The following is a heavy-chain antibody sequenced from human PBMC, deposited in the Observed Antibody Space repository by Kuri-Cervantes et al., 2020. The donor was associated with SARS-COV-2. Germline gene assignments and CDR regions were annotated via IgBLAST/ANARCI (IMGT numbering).Heavy chain of an antibody. CDR3: ASITGEGY. CDR2: LRYDGSNQ. V-gene: IGHV3-30*02. J-gene: IGHJ4*02. D-gene: IGHD7-27*01. CDR1: GFTFSSYG. Sequence: GESLKISCAASGFTFSSYGMHWVRQAPGKGLEWVAFLRYDGSNQCYADSVKGRFTISRDNSKNTLYLQMNSLGPEDTAVYYCASITGEGYWGQGTLVTVSS.